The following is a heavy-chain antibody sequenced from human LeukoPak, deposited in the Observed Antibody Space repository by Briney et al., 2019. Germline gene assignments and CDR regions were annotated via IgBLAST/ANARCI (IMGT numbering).Heavy chain of an antibody. V-gene: IGHV3-23*01. CDR1: GFXFSTYA. J-gene: IGHJ4*02. CDR3: AKDRGKASPGRYYFDY. Sequence: GGSLRLSCAASGFXFSTYAMTWVRQAPGKGLEWVSAISGSGGSTYYADSVKGRFTISRDSSKNTLYLQLNSLRAEDTAVYYCAKDRGKASPGRYYFDYWGQGTLVTVSS. CDR2: ISGSGGST. D-gene: IGHD3-16*01.